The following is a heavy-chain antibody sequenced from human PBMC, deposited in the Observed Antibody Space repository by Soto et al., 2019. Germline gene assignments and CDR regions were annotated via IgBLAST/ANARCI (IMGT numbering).Heavy chain of an antibody. CDR2: IIPILGIA. V-gene: IGHV1-69*02. D-gene: IGHD5-12*01. J-gene: IGHJ4*02. Sequence: QVQLVQSGAEVKKPGSSVKVSCKASGGTFSSYTISWVRQAPGQGLEWMGRIIPILGIANYAQKFQGRVTISADKSTSTAYMELCSLRSEDTAVYYCASDPDVGSGYDYFDYWGQGTLVTVSS. CDR1: GGTFSSYT. CDR3: ASDPDVGSGYDYFDY.